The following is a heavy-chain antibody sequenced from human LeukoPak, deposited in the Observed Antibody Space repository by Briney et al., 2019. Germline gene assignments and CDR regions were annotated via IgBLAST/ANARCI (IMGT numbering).Heavy chain of an antibody. D-gene: IGHD6-13*01. CDR3: ARGPGSSGYKGAFDI. V-gene: IGHV4-34*01. CDR2: INHSGST. CDR1: VGSFSGYY. Sequence: SSETLSLTCAVYVGSFSGYYWSWIRQPPGKGLEWIGEINHSGSTNYNPSLKSRVTISVDTPKNHFSLKLSSVTAADTAVYYCARGPGSSGYKGAFDIWGQGTMVTVSS. J-gene: IGHJ3*02.